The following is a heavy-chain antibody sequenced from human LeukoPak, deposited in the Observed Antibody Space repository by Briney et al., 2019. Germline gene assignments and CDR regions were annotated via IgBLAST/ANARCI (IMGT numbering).Heavy chain of an antibody. CDR1: GGSISSSNW. V-gene: IGHV4-4*02. CDR3: ARWRDYYDSSGYYEGDAFDI. CDR2: IYHSGST. Sequence: SETLSLTCAVSGGSISSSNWWSWVRQPPGKGLEWIGEIYHSGSTNYNPSLKSRVTISVDKSKNQFSLKLSSVTAADTAVYYCARWRDYYDSSGYYEGDAFDIWGQGTMVTVSS. D-gene: IGHD3-22*01. J-gene: IGHJ3*02.